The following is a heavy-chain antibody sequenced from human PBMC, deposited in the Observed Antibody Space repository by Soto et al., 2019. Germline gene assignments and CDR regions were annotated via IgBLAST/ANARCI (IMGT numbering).Heavy chain of an antibody. J-gene: IGHJ4*02. D-gene: IGHD5-18*01. CDR3: ARGYSYTQPVFDY. CDR1: GFTFSINA. CDR2: ISGSGGST. Sequence: GGSLRLSCAASGFTFSINAMSWVRQAPGKGLEWVSAISGSGGSTYYADSVKGRFTISRDNFKNTLYLQMNSLRAEDTAVYYCARGYSYTQPVFDYWGLGTLVTVSS. V-gene: IGHV3-23*01.